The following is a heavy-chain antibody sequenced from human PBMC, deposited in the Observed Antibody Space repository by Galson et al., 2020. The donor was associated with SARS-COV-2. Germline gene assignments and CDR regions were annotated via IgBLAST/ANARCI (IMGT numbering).Heavy chain of an antibody. J-gene: IGHJ6*03. CDR3: ARGAYQLLIYYYMDV. D-gene: IGHD2-2*01. V-gene: IGHV1-8*01. CDR1: GYTFTSYD. Sequence: ASVKVSCKASGYTFTSYDINWVRQATGQGLEWMGWMNPNSGNTGYAQKFQGRVTMTRNTSISTAYMELSSLRSEDTAVYYCARGAYQLLIYYYMDVLGKGTTVTVSS. CDR2: MNPNSGNT.